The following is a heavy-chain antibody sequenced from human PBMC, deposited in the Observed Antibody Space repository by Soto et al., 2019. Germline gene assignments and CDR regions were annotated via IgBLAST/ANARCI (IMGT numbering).Heavy chain of an antibody. CDR1: GFTFDDYA. Sequence: EVQLVESGGGLVQPGRSLRLSCAASGFTFDDYAMHWVRQAPGKGLEWVSGISWNSGSIGYADSVKGRFTISRDNAKNSLYLQMNSLRAEDTALYYCAKDGCIAGYYGMDVWGQGTTVTVSS. CDR3: AKDGCIAGYYGMDV. CDR2: ISWNSGSI. D-gene: IGHD6-13*01. J-gene: IGHJ6*02. V-gene: IGHV3-9*01.